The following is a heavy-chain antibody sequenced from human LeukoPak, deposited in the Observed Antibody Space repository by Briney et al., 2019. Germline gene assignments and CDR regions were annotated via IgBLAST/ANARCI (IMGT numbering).Heavy chain of an antibody. J-gene: IGHJ4*02. CDR2: IYTSGST. CDR1: GGSISSGSYY. Sequence: PSETLSLTCTVSGGSISSGSYYWSWIRQPAGKGLEWIGRIYTSGSTNYNPSLKSRVTISVDKSKNQFSLKLSSVTAADTAVYYCARGGHVDYYFDYWGQGTLVTVSS. V-gene: IGHV4-61*02. CDR3: ARGGHVDYYFDY. D-gene: IGHD3/OR15-3a*01.